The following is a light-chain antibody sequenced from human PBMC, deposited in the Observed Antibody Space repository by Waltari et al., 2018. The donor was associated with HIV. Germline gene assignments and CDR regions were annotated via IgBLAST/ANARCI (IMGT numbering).Light chain of an antibody. CDR3: QQYDDLYT. Sequence: DIQMTQSPSSLSASVGDRVTITCQASQDIGIYLNWYQQKTGKGPQFLIYAASKLQSGVPSRFSGSGSGTDFTFVISSLQPEDVGTYYCQQYDDLYTFGQGTKVDMK. J-gene: IGKJ2*01. V-gene: IGKV1-33*01. CDR2: AAS. CDR1: QDIGIY.